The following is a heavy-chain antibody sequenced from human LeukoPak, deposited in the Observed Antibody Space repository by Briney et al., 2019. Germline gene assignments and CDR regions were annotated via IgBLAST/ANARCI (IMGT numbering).Heavy chain of an antibody. J-gene: IGHJ4*02. CDR1: GITFSSFG. V-gene: IGHV3-23*01. CDR2: ISGSGDAT. D-gene: IGHD6-19*01. CDR3: AKTTSSGWYVFDY. Sequence: GGSLRLSCAASGITFSSFGMSWVRQAPGKGLEGVSSISGSGDATKCAASLKGRFTISRDNSKNTLYLQMNSLRVDDTAVYYCAKTTSSGWYVFDYWGQGTLVTVSS.